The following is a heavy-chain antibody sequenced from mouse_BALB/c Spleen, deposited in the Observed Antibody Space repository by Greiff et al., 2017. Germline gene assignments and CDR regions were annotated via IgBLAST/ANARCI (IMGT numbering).Heavy chain of an antibody. J-gene: IGHJ2*01. D-gene: IGHD1-1*01. V-gene: IGHV1-54*03. CDR3: AREATTVVANYFDY. CDR1: GYAFTNYL. Sequence: VQLQQSGAELVRPGTSVKVSCKASGYAFTNYLIEWVKQRPGQGLEWIGVINPGSGGTNYNEKFKSKATLTADKSSSTAYMQLSSLTSDDSAVYFCAREATTVVANYFDYWGQGTTLTVSS. CDR2: INPGSGGT.